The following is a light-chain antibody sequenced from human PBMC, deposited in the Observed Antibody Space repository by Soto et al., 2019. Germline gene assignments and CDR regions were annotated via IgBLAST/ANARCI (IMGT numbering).Light chain of an antibody. J-gene: IGLJ1*01. Sequence: QSALTQPASVSGSPGQSITISCTGSSSDIGGYNHVSWYQQHPGRAPKLIIFEVSKWPSGVSNRFSGSKSGNTASLTISGLQAEDEADYYCSSYTSSSAPYVFGAGTKVTVL. V-gene: IGLV2-14*01. CDR1: SSDIGGYNH. CDR3: SSYTSSSAPYV. CDR2: EVS.